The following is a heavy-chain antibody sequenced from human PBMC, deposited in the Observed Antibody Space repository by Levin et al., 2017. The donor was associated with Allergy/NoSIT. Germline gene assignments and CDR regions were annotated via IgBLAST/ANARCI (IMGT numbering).Heavy chain of an antibody. D-gene: IGHD3-22*01. V-gene: IGHV1-2*02. J-gene: IGHJ6*02. CDR2: INPNSGGT. CDR1: GYTFTGYY. CDR3: ARSPRGTMIVVDQDGGDYYYYYGMDV. Sequence: GASVKVSCKASGYTFTGYYMHWVRQAPGQGLEWMGWINPNSGGTNYAQKFQGRVTMTRDTSISTAYMELSRLRSDDTAVYYCARSPRGTMIVVDQDGGDYYYYYGMDVWGQGTTVTVSS.